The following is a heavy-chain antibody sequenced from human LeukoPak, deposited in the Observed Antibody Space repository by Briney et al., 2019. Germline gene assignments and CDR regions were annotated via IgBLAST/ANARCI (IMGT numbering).Heavy chain of an antibody. V-gene: IGHV1-18*01. D-gene: IGHD3-22*01. Sequence: ASVKVSCKASGYTFTSYGISWVRQAPGQGLEWMGWISAYNGNTNYAQKLQGRVTMTTDTSTSTAYMELRSLRSDDTAVYYCARTIRDSSGYHNWFDPWGQGTLVTVSS. CDR1: GYTFTSYG. CDR2: ISAYNGNT. CDR3: ARTIRDSSGYHNWFDP. J-gene: IGHJ5*02.